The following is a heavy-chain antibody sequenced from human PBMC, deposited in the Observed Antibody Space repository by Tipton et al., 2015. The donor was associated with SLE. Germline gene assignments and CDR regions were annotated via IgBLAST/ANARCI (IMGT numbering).Heavy chain of an antibody. CDR2: IYSAGST. J-gene: IGHJ4*02. D-gene: IGHD2-21*01. Sequence: TLSLTCTVSGGSITGYYWSWIRQPAGKGLEWIGRIYSAGSTNYNPYNPSLKSRTTMSVDTSKNQFSLKLSTVTAADTAVYYCARVLGDGTWDRGYFDSWGQGTLATVSS. V-gene: IGHV4-4*07. CDR3: ARVLGDGTWDRGYFDS. CDR1: GGSITGYY.